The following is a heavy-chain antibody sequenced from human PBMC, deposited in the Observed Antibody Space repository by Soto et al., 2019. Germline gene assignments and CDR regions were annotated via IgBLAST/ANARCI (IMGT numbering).Heavy chain of an antibody. V-gene: IGHV4-59*01. CDR2: IYYSEST. CDR3: ARQAYDFWSGYPSRYFDY. J-gene: IGHJ4*02. Sequence: SETLSLTCTVSGGSISSYYWSWIRQPPGKGLEWIGYIYYSESTNYNPSLKSRVTISVDTSKNQFSLKLSSVTAADTAVYYCARQAYDFWSGYPSRYFDYWGQGTLVTVSS. D-gene: IGHD3-3*01. CDR1: GGSISSYY.